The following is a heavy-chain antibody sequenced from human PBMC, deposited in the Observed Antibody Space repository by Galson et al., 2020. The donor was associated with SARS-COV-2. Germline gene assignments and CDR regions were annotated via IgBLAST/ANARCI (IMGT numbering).Heavy chain of an antibody. V-gene: IGHV1-58*01. Sequence: SVKVSCKASGFTFTSSAVQWVRQARGQRLEWIGWIVVGSGNTNYAQKFQERVTITRDMSTSTAYMELSSLRSEDTAVYYCAADLFRTPSHYYYYYYMDVWGKGTTVTVSS. CDR2: IVVGSGNT. CDR1: GFTFTSSA. D-gene: IGHD3-10*01. CDR3: AADLFRTPSHYYYYYYMDV. J-gene: IGHJ6*03.